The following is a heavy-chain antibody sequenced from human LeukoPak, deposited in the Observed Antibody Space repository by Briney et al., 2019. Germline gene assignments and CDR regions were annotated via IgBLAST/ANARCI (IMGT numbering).Heavy chain of an antibody. CDR1: GFTFSRYW. Sequence: GGSLRLSCAASGFTFSRYWMHWVRQAPGKGLVWVSRINGAGSSTSYADFVKGRFTISRDNAKNSLYLQMNSLRAEDTAVYYCARDAMDIVVVPAAIWFDPWGQGTLVTVSS. CDR2: INGAGSST. CDR3: ARDAMDIVVVPAAIWFDP. D-gene: IGHD2-2*03. V-gene: IGHV3-74*01. J-gene: IGHJ5*02.